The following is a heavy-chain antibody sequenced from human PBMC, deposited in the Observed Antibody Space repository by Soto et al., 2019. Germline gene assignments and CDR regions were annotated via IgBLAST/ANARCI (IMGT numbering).Heavy chain of an antibody. Sequence: ASVKVSCKASGYSFTDYHIHWVRHAPGQGXEWLGRINPKSGGTSTAQKFQGWVTTTTDTSISTASMELTRLTSDDTAIYYCARGDSTDCSNGVCSFFYNHDMDVWGQGTTVTVSS. D-gene: IGHD2-8*01. CDR3: ARGDSTDCSNGVCSFFYNHDMDV. V-gene: IGHV1-2*04. J-gene: IGHJ6*02. CDR1: GYSFTDYH. CDR2: INPKSGGT.